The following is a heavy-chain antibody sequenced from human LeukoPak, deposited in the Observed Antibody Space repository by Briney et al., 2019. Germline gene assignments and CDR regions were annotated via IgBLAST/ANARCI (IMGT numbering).Heavy chain of an antibody. D-gene: IGHD5-12*01. Sequence: SEPLSLTCTVSGDSISSYYWRWIRQPPGKGLEWIGNIYYSGSTYYSPSLKSRVTISVDTSKNQFSLKLSSVTAADTAVYYCARTGLRTTMVATIPKEIDYWGQGTLVTVSS. CDR3: ARTGLRTTMVATIPKEIDY. J-gene: IGHJ4*02. CDR1: GDSISSYY. V-gene: IGHV4-59*04. CDR2: IYYSGST.